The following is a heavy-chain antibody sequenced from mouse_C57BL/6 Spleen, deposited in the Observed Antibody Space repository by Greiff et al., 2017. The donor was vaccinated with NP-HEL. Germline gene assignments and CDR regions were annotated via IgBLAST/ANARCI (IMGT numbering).Heavy chain of an antibody. D-gene: IGHD1-1*01. Sequence: EVKLQESGPGLVKPSQSLSLTCSVTGYSITSGYYWNWIRQFPGNKLEWMGYISYDGSNNYNPSLKNRISITRDTSKNQFFLKLNSVTTEDTATYYCAPNGNYNAMDNWGQGTSVTVSS. CDR2: ISYDGSN. CDR1: GYSITSGYY. CDR3: APNGNYNAMDN. J-gene: IGHJ4*01. V-gene: IGHV3-6*01.